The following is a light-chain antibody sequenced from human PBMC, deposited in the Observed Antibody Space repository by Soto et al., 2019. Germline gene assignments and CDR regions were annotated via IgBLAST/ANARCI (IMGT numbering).Light chain of an antibody. CDR1: QGMRND. Sequence: DIQMTQSPSSLSASVGDRVTITCRASQGMRNDLSWYQQKPGKAPERLIYVGSSLQDGVPSRFNGSGSGTEFTLTISSLQPEDFATYYCLQQNSYPRTFGQGTKVDIK. V-gene: IGKV1-17*01. J-gene: IGKJ1*01. CDR2: VGS. CDR3: LQQNSYPRT.